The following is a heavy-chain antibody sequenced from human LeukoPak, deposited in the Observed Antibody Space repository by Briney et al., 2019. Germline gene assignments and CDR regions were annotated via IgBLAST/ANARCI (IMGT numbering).Heavy chain of an antibody. Sequence: PSETLSLTCAVYGGSFSGYYWSWIRQPPGKGLEWIGEINHSGSTNYNPSLKSRVTISVDTSKNQFSLKLSSVTAADTAVYHCARGIYDFWSGYSKPNYYYYMDVWGKGTTVTVSS. J-gene: IGHJ6*03. V-gene: IGHV4-34*01. CDR1: GGSFSGYY. CDR3: ARGIYDFWSGYSKPNYYYYMDV. CDR2: INHSGST. D-gene: IGHD3-3*01.